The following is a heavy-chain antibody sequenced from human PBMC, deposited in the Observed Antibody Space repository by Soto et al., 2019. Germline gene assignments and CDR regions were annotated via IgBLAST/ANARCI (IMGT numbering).Heavy chain of an antibody. D-gene: IGHD1-26*01. J-gene: IGHJ6*02. V-gene: IGHV3-7*03. Sequence: GGSLRLSCTASGFTFSSHWMSWVRQAPGKGLEWVANIKQDGNEKYYVDSVKGRFTISRDNAKNSLYLQMNSLRAEDTDVYYCARAPYSGSTQYCYYNYGMDVWGQGTTVTVSS. CDR1: GFTFSSHW. CDR3: ARAPYSGSTQYCYYNYGMDV. CDR2: IKQDGNEK.